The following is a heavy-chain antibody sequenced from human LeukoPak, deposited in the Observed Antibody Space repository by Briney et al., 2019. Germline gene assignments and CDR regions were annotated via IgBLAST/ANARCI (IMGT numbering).Heavy chain of an antibody. V-gene: IGHV3-64*01. D-gene: IGHD3-3*01. J-gene: IGHJ6*02. CDR2: ISINGGST. Sequence: GGALRLSCADSGCSFSSYAMHWVRQAPGRELEYVSAISINGGSTYYANSAKDRFTISRDNSKNTLFLQMGRLDADDIAGYYFSGNLQHGFWSVLYYYYGMDVWGQGTTVTVSS. CDR1: GCSFSSYA. CDR3: SGNLQHGFWSVLYYYYGMDV.